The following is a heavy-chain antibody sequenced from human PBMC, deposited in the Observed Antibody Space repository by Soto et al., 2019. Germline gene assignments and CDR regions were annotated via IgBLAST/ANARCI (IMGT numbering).Heavy chain of an antibody. CDR2: MYNTGST. D-gene: IGHD2-15*01. Sequence: PSETLSITCTVSGSSISGYYWSWIRQPPGKGLEWIGYMYNTGSTVYNPSLKSRVTISVDTSKNQFSLKLSSVTAADTAVYYCARHGAMRMVEYAFDIWGQGTMVT. CDR1: GSSISGYY. J-gene: IGHJ3*02. CDR3: ARHGAMRMVEYAFDI. V-gene: IGHV4-59*08.